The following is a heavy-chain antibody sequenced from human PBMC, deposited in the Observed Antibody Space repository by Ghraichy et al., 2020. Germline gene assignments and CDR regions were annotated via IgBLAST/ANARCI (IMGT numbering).Heavy chain of an antibody. D-gene: IGHD7-27*01. V-gene: IGHV4-39*01. CDR1: GGSISNSGYY. J-gene: IGHJ4*02. CDR3: ARHNRGGYY. Sequence: VSLRLSCTVSGGSISNSGYYWGWIRQPPGKGLEWIWNIYYSGSTYHNPSLESRVTISVDTSTNQFSLKLSSVTAANTAIYYCARHNRGGYYWGQGTLVTVSS. CDR2: IYYSGST.